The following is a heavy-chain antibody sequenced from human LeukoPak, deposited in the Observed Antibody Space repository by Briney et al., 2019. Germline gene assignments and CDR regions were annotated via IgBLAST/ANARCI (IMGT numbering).Heavy chain of an antibody. CDR2: IYPGGSDA. D-gene: IGHD3-22*01. Sequence: GESLKISCKGSGYSFPTYWIAWVRQMPGKGLEWMGIIYPGGSDARYGPSFQGQVTISVDRSISTAYLQWSSLKASDTAMYYCARVRYYYDSSGYRDFDYWGQGTLVTVSS. CDR3: ARVRYYYDSSGYRDFDY. J-gene: IGHJ4*02. V-gene: IGHV5-51*01. CDR1: GYSFPTYW.